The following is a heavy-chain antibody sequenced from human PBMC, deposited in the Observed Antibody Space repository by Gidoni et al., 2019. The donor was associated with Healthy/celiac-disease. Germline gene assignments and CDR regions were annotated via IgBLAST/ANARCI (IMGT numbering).Heavy chain of an antibody. J-gene: IGHJ5*02. CDR3: ARHGSIGARQNWFDP. CDR1: GYIFTNYW. Sequence: EVQLVQSGAEVKKPGESLKISCKGSGYIFTNYWIGWVRQMPGRGLEWMGIIYPGDSDTRYSPCFQGQITISVDKSISTAYLQWSGLKASDTAIYFCARHGSIGARQNWFDPWGQGTLVTVSS. V-gene: IGHV5-51*01. CDR2: IYPGDSDT. D-gene: IGHD6-6*01.